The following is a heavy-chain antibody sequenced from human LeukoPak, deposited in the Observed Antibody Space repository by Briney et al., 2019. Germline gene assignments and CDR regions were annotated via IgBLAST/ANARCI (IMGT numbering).Heavy chain of an antibody. Sequence: ASVKVSCKASGGTFSSYAISWVRQAPGQGLEWMGGIIPIFGTANYAQKFQGRVTITADESTSTAYMELSSLRSEDTAVYYCARATSGWYWFDPWGQGTQVTVSS. D-gene: IGHD6-19*01. CDR1: GGTFSSYA. J-gene: IGHJ5*02. CDR3: ARATSGWYWFDP. V-gene: IGHV1-69*13. CDR2: IIPIFGTA.